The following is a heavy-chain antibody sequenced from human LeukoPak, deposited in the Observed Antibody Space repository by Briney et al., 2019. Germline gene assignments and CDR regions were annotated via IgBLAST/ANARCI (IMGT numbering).Heavy chain of an antibody. J-gene: IGHJ4*02. CDR1: GGSISSYY. CDR2: IYYSGST. Sequence: NASVTLSLTCTVSGGSISSYYWSWIRQPPGKGLEWIGYIYYSGSTNYNPSLKSRVTMSVDTSKNQFSLKLSSVTAADTAVYYCARDRIKYYYDSSGYYDYWGQGTLVTVSS. D-gene: IGHD3-22*01. CDR3: ARDRIKYYYDSSGYYDY. V-gene: IGHV4-59*12.